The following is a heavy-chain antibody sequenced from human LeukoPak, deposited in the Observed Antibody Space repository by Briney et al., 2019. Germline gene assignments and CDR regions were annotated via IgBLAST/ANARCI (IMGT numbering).Heavy chain of an antibody. CDR2: INPNSGCT. V-gene: IGHV1-2*02. CDR1: GYTFTGYY. D-gene: IGHD3-10*01. J-gene: IGHJ6*02. CDR3: ARDDDPLGITMVQGVISGSTYYYYGMDV. Sequence: ASVKVSCKASGYTFTGYYMHWVRQAPGQGLEWMGWINPNSGCTNYAQKFQGRVTMTRDTSISTAYMELSRLRSDDTAVYYCARDDDPLGITMVQGVISGSTYYYYGMDVWGQGTTVTVSS.